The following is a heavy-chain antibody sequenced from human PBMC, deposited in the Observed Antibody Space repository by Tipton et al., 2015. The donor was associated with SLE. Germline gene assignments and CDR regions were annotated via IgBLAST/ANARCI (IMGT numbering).Heavy chain of an antibody. CDR1: GFTFSSYW. Sequence: SLRLSCAASGFTFSSYWMSWVRQAPGKGLEWVANIKQDGSEKYYVDSVKGRFTISRDNAKNSLYLQMNSLRAEDTAVYYCASLVGVSTSGAFDLWGQGTMVTVSS. CDR2: IKQDGSEK. V-gene: IGHV3-7*01. CDR3: ASLVGVSTSGAFDL. J-gene: IGHJ3*01. D-gene: IGHD1-26*01.